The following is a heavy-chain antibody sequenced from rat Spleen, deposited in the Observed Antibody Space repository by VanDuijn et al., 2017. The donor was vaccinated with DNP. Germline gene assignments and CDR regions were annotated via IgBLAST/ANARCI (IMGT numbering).Heavy chain of an antibody. CDR3: ARWVGDYFDY. V-gene: IGHV5-7*01. D-gene: IGHD1-7*01. J-gene: IGHJ2*01. CDR2: VSYDGNST. CDR1: GFTFSDYN. Sequence: EVRLVESGGGLVQPGRSLKLSCAASGFTFSDYNMAWVRQAPKKGLEWVATVSYDGNSTYYRDTVKGRVTISRDNAENTLHLQMNSLRSEDMATYYCARWVGDYFDYWGQGVMVTVSS.